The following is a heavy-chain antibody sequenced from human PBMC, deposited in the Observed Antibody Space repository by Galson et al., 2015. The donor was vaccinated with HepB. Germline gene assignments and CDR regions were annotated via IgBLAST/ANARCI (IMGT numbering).Heavy chain of an antibody. V-gene: IGHV6-1*01. D-gene: IGHD6-13*01. CDR1: GDSVSSDSAT. CDR2: TYYRSEWSN. CDR3: ARGISSSWYLGDY. J-gene: IGHJ4*02. Sequence: CAISGDSVSSDSATWNWIRQSPSRGLEWLGRTYYRSEWSNDYAVSVKSRITINPDTSKNQFSLQLNSVTPEDTAVYFCARGISSSWYLGDYWGQGTLVTVSS.